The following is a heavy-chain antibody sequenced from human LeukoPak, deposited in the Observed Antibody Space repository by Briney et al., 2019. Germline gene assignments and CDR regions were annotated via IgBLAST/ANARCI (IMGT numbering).Heavy chain of an antibody. CDR1: GGTFSSYA. CDR2: IIPIFGTA. CDR3: ARGRIAARPVGWFDP. J-gene: IGHJ5*02. D-gene: IGHD6-6*01. V-gene: IGHV1-69*05. Sequence: GASVKVSCKASGGTFSSYAICWVRQAPGQGHELMGRIIPIFGTANYAQKFQGRVTITTDESTSTAYMELSSLRSEDTAVYYCARGRIAARPVGWFDPWGQGTLVTVSS.